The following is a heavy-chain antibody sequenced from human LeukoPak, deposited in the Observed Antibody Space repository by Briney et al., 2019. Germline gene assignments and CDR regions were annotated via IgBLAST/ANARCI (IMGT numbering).Heavy chain of an antibody. J-gene: IGHJ4*02. V-gene: IGHV1-2*02. D-gene: IGHD1-26*01. CDR2: INPNSGGT. CDR3: ARVGATNYFDY. Sequence: ASVKVSCKASGYTFTSYGISWVRQAPGQGLEWMGWINPNSGGTNYAQKFQGRVTMTRDTSISTAYMELSRLRSDDTAVYYCARVGATNYFDYWGQGTLVTVSS. CDR1: GYTFTSYG.